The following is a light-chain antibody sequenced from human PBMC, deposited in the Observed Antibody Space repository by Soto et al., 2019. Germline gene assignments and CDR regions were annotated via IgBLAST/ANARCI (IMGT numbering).Light chain of an antibody. CDR1: SSDVGNYNY. CDR2: DVS. V-gene: IGLV2-14*01. J-gene: IGLJ1*01. CDR3: SSYTSSSTYV. Sequence: HSALTQPASVSGSPGQSITISCTGTSSDVGNYNYVSWYQQHPGKAPKLMIHDVSNRPSGVSNRFSGSKSGNTASLTISGLQAEDEADYYCSSYTSSSTYVFGTGTKLTVL.